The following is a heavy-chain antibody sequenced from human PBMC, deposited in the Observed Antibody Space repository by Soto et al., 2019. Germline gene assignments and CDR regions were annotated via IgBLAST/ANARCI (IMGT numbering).Heavy chain of an antibody. D-gene: IGHD4-17*01. J-gene: IGHJ4*02. CDR2: IYNSGGS. Sequence: PSETLPLTCSVSGASVRSGDYYWGCIRQAPGKGLEWIGYIYNSGGSYYNPSLKGRLTISIDTSKNQFSLKLNSVTAADTAIYYCVGTGTTDDYWGRGTLVTVSS. CDR3: VGTGTTDDY. V-gene: IGHV4-30-4*01. CDR1: GASVRSGDYY.